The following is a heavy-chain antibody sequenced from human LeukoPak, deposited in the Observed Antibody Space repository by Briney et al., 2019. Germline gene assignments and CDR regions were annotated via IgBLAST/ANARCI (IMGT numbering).Heavy chain of an antibody. CDR3: AKTAKYYYGSETYYFFEY. Sequence: SETLSLTCTVSGGFISSYYWSWIRQHPGNGLEWIGYISYTGSTTYNSSLKSRVTISLDTSQNQFSLKLTSVTPADTAVYYCAKTAKYYYGSETYYFFEYWGQGTLVTVSS. CDR1: GGFISSYY. V-gene: IGHV4-59*01. CDR2: ISYTGST. D-gene: IGHD3-10*01. J-gene: IGHJ4*02.